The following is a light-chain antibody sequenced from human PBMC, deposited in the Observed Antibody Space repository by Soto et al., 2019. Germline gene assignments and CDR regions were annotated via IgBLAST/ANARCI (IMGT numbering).Light chain of an antibody. CDR1: SGHSSYA. CDR3: QTWGSGTVV. CDR2: LHSDGSH. J-gene: IGLJ2*01. V-gene: IGLV4-69*01. Sequence: QPVLTQSPSASASLGASVKLTCTLSSGHSSYAIAWHQQQPAKGPRYLMKLHSDGSHSKGDGIPDRFSGSSSGAERYLTISGLQSEDEADYYCQTWGSGTVVFGGGTKLTVL.